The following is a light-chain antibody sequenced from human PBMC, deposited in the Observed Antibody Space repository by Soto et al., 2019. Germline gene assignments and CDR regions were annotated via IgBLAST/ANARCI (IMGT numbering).Light chain of an antibody. Sequence: DIPMNQSPSSLSASVGDRVTITCRASQSISSYLNWYQQKPGKAPKLLIYAASSLQSGVPSRFSGSGSGTDFTLTISSLQPEDFATYYWQQSYSTLTWTFGQGTKVEIK. J-gene: IGKJ1*01. CDR1: QSISSY. CDR3: QQSYSTLTWT. V-gene: IGKV1-39*01. CDR2: AAS.